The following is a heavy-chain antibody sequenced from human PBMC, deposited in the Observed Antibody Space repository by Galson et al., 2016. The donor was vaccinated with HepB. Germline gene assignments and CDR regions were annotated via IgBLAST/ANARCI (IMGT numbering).Heavy chain of an antibody. CDR2: ISSSSTYI. CDR3: AKNPGENFYYYGMNV. D-gene: IGHD3-10*01. Sequence: SLRLSCAASGFTFSSYSMNWVRQAPGKGLEWVSSISSSSTYIYYADSVKGRFTISRDNAKNSLYLQMNSLRAEDTAVYYCAKNPGENFYYYGMNVWGQGTTVTVSS. CDR1: GFTFSSYS. V-gene: IGHV3-21*04. J-gene: IGHJ6*02.